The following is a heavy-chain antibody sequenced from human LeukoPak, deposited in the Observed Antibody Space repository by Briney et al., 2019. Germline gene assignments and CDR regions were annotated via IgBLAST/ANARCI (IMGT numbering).Heavy chain of an antibody. Sequence: ASVNVSCMTSAYTFSEFYMHWERQAPGQGIEWMGYIIPNSAVTTYAQKFQGRVTMTTDTSIRAAYLCMSGLRSAETAVSFCSTGDKYCSSSTCCDSWGQGTLVTVSS. CDR1: AYTFSEFY. CDR3: STGDKYCSSSTCCDS. J-gene: IGHJ4*02. CDR2: IIPNSAVT. V-gene: IGHV1-2*02. D-gene: IGHD2-2*01.